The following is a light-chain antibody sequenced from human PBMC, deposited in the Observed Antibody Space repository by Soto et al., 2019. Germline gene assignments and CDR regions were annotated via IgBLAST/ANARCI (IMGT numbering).Light chain of an antibody. J-gene: IGKJ1*01. CDR1: QSVSSSY. CDR2: GAS. Sequence: EIVLTQSPGTLSLSPGERATLSCRASQSVSSSYLAWYQQKPGQAPRLLIYGASSRATGIPDRFSGSGSGTDFTLTISSLEPEDFAVYYCQQYGSSPTTFGQGTKVELK. CDR3: QQYGSSPTT. V-gene: IGKV3-20*01.